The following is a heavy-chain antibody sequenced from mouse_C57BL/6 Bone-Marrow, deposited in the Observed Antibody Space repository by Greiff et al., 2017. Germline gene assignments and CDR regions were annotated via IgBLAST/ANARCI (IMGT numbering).Heavy chain of an antibody. V-gene: IGHV5-4*03. CDR3: ARVRITTGFAD. CDR1: GFTFSSYA. D-gene: IGHD1-1*01. Sequence: DVMLVESGGGLVKPGGSLKLSCAASGFTFSSYAMSWVRQTPEKKLEWVATISDGGSYTYYPDNVKGRFPISRDNAKNNLYLQMLHLKSEDTAMYYCARVRITTGFADWGQGTLVTVSA. CDR2: ISDGGSYT. J-gene: IGHJ3*01.